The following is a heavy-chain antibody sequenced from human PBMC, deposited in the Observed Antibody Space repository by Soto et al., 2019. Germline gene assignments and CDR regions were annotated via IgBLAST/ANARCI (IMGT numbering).Heavy chain of an antibody. V-gene: IGHV3-43*01. J-gene: IGHJ6*02. CDR1: GFTFDDYT. CDR3: AKDIYLDTAMVISPYYYYGMDV. CDR2: ISWDGGST. Sequence: PGESLKISCAASGFTFDDYTMHWVRRAPGKGLEWVSLISWDGGSTYYADSVKGRFTISRDNSKNSLYLQMNSLRTEDTALYYCAKDIYLDTAMVISPYYYYGMDVWGQGTTVTVSS. D-gene: IGHD5-18*01.